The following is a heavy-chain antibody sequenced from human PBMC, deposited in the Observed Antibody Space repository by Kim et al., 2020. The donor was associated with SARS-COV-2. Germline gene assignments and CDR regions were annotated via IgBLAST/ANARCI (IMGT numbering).Heavy chain of an antibody. D-gene: IGHD6-19*01. J-gene: IGHJ4*02. V-gene: IGHV3-7*03. Sequence: YVDSVNGRFTVSRDNAKNSLFLQMNSLRAEDTAVYYCARDPGSDYFDYWGQGTLVTVSS. CDR3: ARDPGSDYFDY.